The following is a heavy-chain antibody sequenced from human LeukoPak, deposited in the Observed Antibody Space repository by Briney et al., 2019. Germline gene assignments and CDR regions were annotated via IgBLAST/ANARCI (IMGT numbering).Heavy chain of an antibody. D-gene: IGHD2-15*01. Sequence: TGGSLRLSCAASGFTFSTSGMHWVRQAPGKGLERVTFIQYDGDFKYYADSVKGRFIVSRDNPKNTVYLQMNSLRADDTAVYYCGREDCGGGRCCSAYWGQGTLVTVSS. V-gene: IGHV3-30*02. CDR1: GFTFSTSG. J-gene: IGHJ4*02. CDR3: GREDCGGGRCCSAY. CDR2: IQYDGDFK.